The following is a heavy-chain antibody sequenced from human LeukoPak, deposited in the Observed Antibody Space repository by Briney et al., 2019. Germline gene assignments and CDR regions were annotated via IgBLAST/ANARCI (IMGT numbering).Heavy chain of an antibody. CDR1: GASISSSY. CDR2: IQGSGST. D-gene: IGHD2-8*01. CDR3: ARQNLYNWFDS. Sequence: SETLSLTCAVSGASISSSYWGWIRQSPGKGLERIGYIQGSGSTDYNPSLKSRAIISLDRSKNDFSLKMSSVTAADTAVYYCARQNLYNWFDSWGQGALVTVSS. J-gene: IGHJ5*01. V-gene: IGHV4-59*08.